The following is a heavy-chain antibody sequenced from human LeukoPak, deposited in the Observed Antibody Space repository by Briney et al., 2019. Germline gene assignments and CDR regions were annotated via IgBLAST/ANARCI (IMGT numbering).Heavy chain of an antibody. J-gene: IGHJ3*02. CDR1: GFTFSSYS. Sequence: GGSLRLSCAASGFTFSSYSMNWVRQAPGKGLEWVSSISSRSSYIYYADSVKGRFTISRDNAKNSLYLQMNSLRAEDTAVYYCARDSGYYYGYAFDIWGQGTMVTVSS. D-gene: IGHD3-22*01. CDR3: ARDSGYYYGYAFDI. CDR2: ISSRSSYI. V-gene: IGHV3-21*01.